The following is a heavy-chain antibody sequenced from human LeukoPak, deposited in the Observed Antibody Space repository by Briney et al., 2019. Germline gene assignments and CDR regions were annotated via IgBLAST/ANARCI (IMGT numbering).Heavy chain of an antibody. V-gene: IGHV3-48*01. CDR3: ARDVEQWLVRVYYFDY. CDR1: GFTLSSYS. Sequence: GGSLRPSCATSGFTLSSYSMNWVRQAPGKGLEWVSYISSGSTTIYYADSVKGRFTISRDNAKNSLYLQMNSLRAEDTAVYYCARDVEQWLVRVYYFDYWGQGTLVTVSS. J-gene: IGHJ4*02. D-gene: IGHD6-19*01. CDR2: ISSGSTTI.